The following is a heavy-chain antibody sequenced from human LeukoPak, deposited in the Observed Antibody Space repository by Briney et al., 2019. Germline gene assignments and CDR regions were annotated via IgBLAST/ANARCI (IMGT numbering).Heavy chain of an antibody. CDR1: GLTFISYE. V-gene: IGHV3-48*03. CDR3: ARERYCTSNSCLPFDY. CDR2: ISTIVGTI. Sequence: GGSLRLSWAASGLTFISYETNCVRQAPGKRVECVSYISTIVGTIYYADSVKGRFTISRDNAKNSLYLQMNRLSAEDTAVYYCARERYCTSNSCLPFDYWGQGTLVTVSS. J-gene: IGHJ4*02. D-gene: IGHD2-2*01.